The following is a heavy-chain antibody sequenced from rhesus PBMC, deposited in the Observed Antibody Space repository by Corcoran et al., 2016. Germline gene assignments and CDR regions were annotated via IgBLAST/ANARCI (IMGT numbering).Heavy chain of an antibody. CDR3: ASPRGGWGLGDY. D-gene: IGHD6-37*01. J-gene: IGHJ4*01. V-gene: IGHV4-173*01. Sequence: QLQLQESGPGLVKPSETLSLTCAVSGGSISSNYWSWIRQPPGKGLEWIGRTSGSGGATAYNPSLRSRVTISSDTSKIQFSLKLSSVAAADTAVYYCASPRGGWGLGDYWGQGVLVTVSS. CDR2: TSGSGGAT. CDR1: GGSISSNY.